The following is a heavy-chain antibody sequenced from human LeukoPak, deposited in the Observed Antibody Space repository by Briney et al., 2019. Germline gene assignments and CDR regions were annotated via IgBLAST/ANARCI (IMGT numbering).Heavy chain of an antibody. CDR1: RFTFSSYW. CDR2: IQQDGSEK. CDR3: ARDARVVLDY. D-gene: IGHD2-2*01. J-gene: IGHJ4*02. V-gene: IGHV3-7*01. Sequence: PGRSLRLSCAASRFTFSSYWMSWVRQAPGEWLEWVANIQQDGSEKYYVDSVKGRFTISRDNAKNSLYLQMNSLRAEDTAVYYCARDARVVLDYWGQGTLVTVSS.